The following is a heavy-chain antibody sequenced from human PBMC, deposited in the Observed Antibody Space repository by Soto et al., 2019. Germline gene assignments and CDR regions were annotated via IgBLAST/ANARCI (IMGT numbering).Heavy chain of an antibody. CDR2: ISYDGSNK. Sequence: QVQLVQSGGGVVRPGRSLRLSCAASGFTFTTYGMQWVRQAPGKGLEWVAIISYDGSNKYYADSVKGRFTISRDNYKNTVHLQMNSLRAEDTAVYYCAKEEGFDYALDFWGQGTLVTVSS. D-gene: IGHD3-9*01. V-gene: IGHV3-30*18. J-gene: IGHJ4*02. CDR3: AKEEGFDYALDF. CDR1: GFTFTTYG.